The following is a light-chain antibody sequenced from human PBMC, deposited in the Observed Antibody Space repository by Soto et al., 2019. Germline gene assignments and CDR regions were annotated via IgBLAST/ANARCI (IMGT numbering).Light chain of an antibody. CDR2: WAS. CDR1: QSVLYSSNNKNY. Sequence: DIVMTQSPDSLAVSLGERATINCKSSQSVLYSSNNKNYLAWYRQKPGQPPKLLIYWASTRESGVPDRFSGSGSGTGFTLTISSLQAEDVAVYYCQQYYSTPPTFGQGTKVDIK. J-gene: IGKJ1*01. V-gene: IGKV4-1*01. CDR3: QQYYSTPPT.